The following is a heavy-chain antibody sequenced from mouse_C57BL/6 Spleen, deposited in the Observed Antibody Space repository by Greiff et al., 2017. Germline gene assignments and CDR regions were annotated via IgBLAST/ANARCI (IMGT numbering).Heavy chain of an antibody. D-gene: IGHD1-1*01. V-gene: IGHV1-74*01. Sequence: QVQLQQPGAELVKPGASVKVSCKASGYTFTSSWMHWVKQRPGPGLEWIGRIHPSDSDTNYNQKFKGKATLTVDKSSSTAYMQLSSLTSEDSAVYYCAINGFYYYGSSYLFAYWGQGTLVTVSA. CDR3: AINGFYYYGSSYLFAY. CDR1: GYTFTSSW. J-gene: IGHJ3*01. CDR2: IHPSDSDT.